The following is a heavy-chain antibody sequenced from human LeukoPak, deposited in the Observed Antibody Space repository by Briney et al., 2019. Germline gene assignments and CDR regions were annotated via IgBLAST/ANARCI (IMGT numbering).Heavy chain of an antibody. CDR2: IYYSGST. CDR3: ARERCGGDCYTAWRYYFDY. J-gene: IGHJ4*02. CDR1: GGSISSGVYC. D-gene: IGHD2-21*02. V-gene: IGHV4-30-4*01. Sequence: SQTLSLTCTVSGGSISSGVYCWSWIRQPPGKGLGWIGYIYYSGSTYYNPSLKSRVTISVDTSKNQFSLKLSSVTAADTAVYYCARERCGGDCYTAWRYYFDYWGQGTLVTVSS.